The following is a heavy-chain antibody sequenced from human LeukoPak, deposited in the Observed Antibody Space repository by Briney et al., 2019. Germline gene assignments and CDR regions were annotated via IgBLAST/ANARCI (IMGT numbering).Heavy chain of an antibody. V-gene: IGHV4-4*02. CDR1: GGSIDITNY. CDR3: TRESRPFCPFAF. D-gene: IGHD2-2*01. CDR2: ISHDGTR. J-gene: IGHJ4*02. Sequence: SETLSLTCGVSGGSIDITNYWSWVRQAPGKGLEWIGEISHDGTRNYNPSLRNRVAMSFDRANNYFSLSLTAVTAADTALYYCTRESRPFCPFAFWGQGVMVTVSS.